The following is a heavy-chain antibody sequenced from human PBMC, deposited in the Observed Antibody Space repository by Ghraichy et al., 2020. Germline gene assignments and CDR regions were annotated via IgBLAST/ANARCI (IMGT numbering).Heavy chain of an antibody. CDR3: ARGRDYYYYYMDV. CDR1: GGSISSYY. V-gene: IGHV4-59*01. CDR2: IYYSGST. J-gene: IGHJ6*03. Sequence: SETLSLTCTVSGGSISSYYWSWIRQPPGKGLEWIGYIYYSGSTNYNPSLKSRVTISVDTSKNQFSLKLSSVTAADTAVYYCARGRDYYYYYMDVWGKGTTVTVSS.